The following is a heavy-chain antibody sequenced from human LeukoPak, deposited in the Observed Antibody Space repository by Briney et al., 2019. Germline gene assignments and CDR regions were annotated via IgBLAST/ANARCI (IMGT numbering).Heavy chain of an antibody. D-gene: IGHD6-6*01. CDR3: ARDPSIAARPLPEN. CDR1: GFSFSSYA. Sequence: GRSLRLSCAASGFSFSSYALHWVRQAPGKGLEWVAVISYDGSYKSHPDSVKGRFTISRDNAKNSLYLQMNSLRAEDTAVYYCARDPSIAARPLPENWGQGTLVTVSS. J-gene: IGHJ4*02. V-gene: IGHV3-30*04. CDR2: ISYDGSYK.